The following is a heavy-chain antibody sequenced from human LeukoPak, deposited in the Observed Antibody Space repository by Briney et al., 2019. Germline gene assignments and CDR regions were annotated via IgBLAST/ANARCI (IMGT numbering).Heavy chain of an antibody. Sequence: SETLSLTCTVSGGSISSTSYYWGWIRQPPGKGLEWIGSVYYSGRTYYNPSLKSRVIISVDTSKNQFSLKLTSVAAADTAVYYCARALSVVTSCFDYWGQGTLVTVSS. V-gene: IGHV4-39*01. CDR2: VYYSGRT. CDR1: GGSISSTSYY. D-gene: IGHD4-23*01. J-gene: IGHJ4*02. CDR3: ARALSVVTSCFDY.